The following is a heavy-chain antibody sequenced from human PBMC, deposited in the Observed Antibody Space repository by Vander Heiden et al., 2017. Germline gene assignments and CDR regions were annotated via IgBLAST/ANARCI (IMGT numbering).Heavy chain of an antibody. CDR3: ARVNTYYYESSGYYFDY. CDR1: GFPFSDYY. Sequence: QVQMVASGGGLVKPGGSLRLSCAASGFPFSDYYRSGSRQAQGKGPEWVSYISHSGGTIYYADSGKGRFTISRDNAENSLYLQMNSLRAEDTAVYYCARVNTYYYESSGYYFDYWGQGTLVTVSS. CDR2: ISHSGGTI. D-gene: IGHD3-22*01. V-gene: IGHV3-11*01. J-gene: IGHJ4*02.